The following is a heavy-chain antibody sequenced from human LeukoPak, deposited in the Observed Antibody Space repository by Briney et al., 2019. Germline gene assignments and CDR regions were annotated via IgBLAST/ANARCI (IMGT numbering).Heavy chain of an antibody. Sequence: PGGSLRLSCVASGFIFSDYYMSWIRQAPGKGLEWRSYISSTNSKTYTNYADSVKGRFTISRDSAKNSLFLQMDSLRVEDTGVYYCARDLTVGAIFFDSWGQGTLVTVSS. CDR2: ISSTNSKTYT. CDR1: GFIFSDYY. V-gene: IGHV3-11*06. CDR3: ARDLTVGAIFFDS. D-gene: IGHD1-26*01. J-gene: IGHJ4*02.